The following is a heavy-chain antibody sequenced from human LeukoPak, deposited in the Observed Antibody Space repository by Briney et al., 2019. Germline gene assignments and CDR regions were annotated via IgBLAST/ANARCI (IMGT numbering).Heavy chain of an antibody. D-gene: IGHD3-22*01. CDR1: GFTFSTYS. V-gene: IGHV3-48*04. CDR2: ISSSSSTI. CDR3: ARGPRTYDSSAYYYY. Sequence: GGSLRLSCAASGFTFSTYSMNWVRQAPGKGLEWVSYISSSSSTIYYADSVKGRFTISRDNAKNSLYLQMNTLRAEDTAVYFCARGPRTYDSSAYYYYWGQGALVTVSS. J-gene: IGHJ4*02.